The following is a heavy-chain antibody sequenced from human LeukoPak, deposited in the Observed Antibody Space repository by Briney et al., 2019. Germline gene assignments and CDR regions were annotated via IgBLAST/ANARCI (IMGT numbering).Heavy chain of an antibody. CDR2: IYYSGST. Sequence: SETLSLTCTVSGGSITTYYWSWIRQPPGEGLEWIGYIYYSGSTNYNPSLKSRVTISPDTSKNQFSLKLSSVTAADTALYYCARSPSMTWFYFDYWGQGTLVTVSS. V-gene: IGHV4-59*01. D-gene: IGHD2/OR15-2a*01. J-gene: IGHJ4*02. CDR3: ARSPSMTWFYFDY. CDR1: GGSITTYY.